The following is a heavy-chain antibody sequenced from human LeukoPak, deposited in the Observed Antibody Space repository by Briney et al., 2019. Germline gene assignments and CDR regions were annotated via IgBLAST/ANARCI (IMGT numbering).Heavy chain of an antibody. D-gene: IGHD2-2*01. CDR1: GFTFSSYA. V-gene: IGHV3-23*01. J-gene: IGHJ5*02. CDR2: ISGSGGST. Sequence: GGSLRLSCAASGFTFSSYAMSWVRQAPGKGLEWVSAISGSGGSTYYADSVKGRFTISRDNSKNTLYLQMNSLRAEDTAVYYCAKVPDIVVVPAANWFDPWGQGTLVTVSS. CDR3: AKVPDIVVVPAANWFDP.